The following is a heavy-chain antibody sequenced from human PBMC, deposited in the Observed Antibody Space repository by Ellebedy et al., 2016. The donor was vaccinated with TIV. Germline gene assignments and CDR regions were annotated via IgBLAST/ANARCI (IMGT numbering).Heavy chain of an antibody. Sequence: GESLKISXKGSGYDFTNFWIGWVRQMPGKGPELMGIIYPGDSDVKYSPSFQGQVTISADKAISTAYVQWSNLRASDTAMYYCARHMRSWYFDLWGRGTLVTVSS. CDR2: IYPGDSDV. D-gene: IGHD3-16*01. J-gene: IGHJ2*01. CDR3: ARHMRSWYFDL. V-gene: IGHV5-51*01. CDR1: GYDFTNFW.